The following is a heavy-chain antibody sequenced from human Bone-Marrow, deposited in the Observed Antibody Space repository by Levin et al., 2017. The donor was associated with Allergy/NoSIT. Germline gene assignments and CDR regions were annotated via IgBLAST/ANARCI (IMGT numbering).Heavy chain of an antibody. CDR3: TSNTFSDFWSGPYYMDV. CDR2: IYYSGTT. V-gene: IGHV4-39*01. J-gene: IGHJ6*03. Sequence: SCTVSGGSITRIKNYWGWIRQPPGKGLEWIGSIYYSGTTYYHPSLKSRLNISVDTSNDQFSLKLTSVTAADTAVYYCTSNTFSDFWSGPYYMDVWGKGTAVTVSS. D-gene: IGHD3-3*01. CDR1: GGSITRIKNY.